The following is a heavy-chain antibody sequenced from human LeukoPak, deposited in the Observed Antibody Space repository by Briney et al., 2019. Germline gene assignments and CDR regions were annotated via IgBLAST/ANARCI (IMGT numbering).Heavy chain of an antibody. Sequence: SVKVSCKASGYTFTGYYMHWVRQAPGQGLEWMGGIIPIFGTANYAQKFQGRVTITTDESTSTAYMELSSLRSEDTAVYYCARTLYYGSGSYPFDYWGQGTLVTVSS. CDR2: IIPIFGTA. CDR1: GYTFTGYY. CDR3: ARTLYYGSGSYPFDY. J-gene: IGHJ4*02. V-gene: IGHV1-69*05. D-gene: IGHD3-10*01.